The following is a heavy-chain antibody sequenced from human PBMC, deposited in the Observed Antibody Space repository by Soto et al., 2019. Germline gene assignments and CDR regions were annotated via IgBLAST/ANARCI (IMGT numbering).Heavy chain of an antibody. J-gene: IGHJ5*02. Sequence: ASVKVSCKASGYTFTSYDINWVRQATGQGLEWKGRMNPNSGNTGYAQKFQGRVTMTRNTSISTAYKELSSPRSEDTDVYCCARGKVVFDPRGQGTLVTVSS. CDR1: GYTFTSYD. CDR3: ARGKVVFDP. V-gene: IGHV1-8*01. CDR2: MNPNSGNT.